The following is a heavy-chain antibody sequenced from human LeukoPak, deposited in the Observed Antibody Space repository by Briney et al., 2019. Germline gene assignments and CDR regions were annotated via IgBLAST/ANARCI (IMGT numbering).Heavy chain of an antibody. D-gene: IGHD3-22*01. Sequence: ASVKVSCKASGYSFTIYDINWVRQATGQGLEWMGWVNPSSGNTGYAQKFQGRVTITRNTSISTAYMELSSLRSEDTAVYYCARVDHYYDSSGYQTPFDYWGQGTLVTVSS. CDR2: VNPSSGNT. CDR1: GYSFTIYD. V-gene: IGHV1-8*01. CDR3: ARVDHYYDSSGYQTPFDY. J-gene: IGHJ4*02.